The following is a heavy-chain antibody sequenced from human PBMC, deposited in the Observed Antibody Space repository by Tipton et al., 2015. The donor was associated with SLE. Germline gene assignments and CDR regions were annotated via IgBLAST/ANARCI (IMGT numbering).Heavy chain of an antibody. J-gene: IGHJ6*02. Sequence: GSLRLSCAASGFTFSSYGMHWVRQAPGKGLEWVSAISGSGGSTYYADSVKGRFTISRDNSKNTLYLQMGSLRAEDMAVYYCARGITIFGVVIAPWGGMDVWGQGTTVTVSS. D-gene: IGHD3-3*01. CDR1: GFTFSSYG. CDR2: ISGSGGST. V-gene: IGHV3-NL1*01. CDR3: ARGITIFGVVIAPWGGMDV.